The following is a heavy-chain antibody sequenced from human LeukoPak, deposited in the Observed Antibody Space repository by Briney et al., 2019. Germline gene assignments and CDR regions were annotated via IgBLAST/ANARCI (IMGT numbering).Heavy chain of an antibody. CDR1: GFTFSYYE. CDR2: ISSSGSTI. D-gene: IGHD2-15*01. V-gene: IGHV3-48*03. J-gene: IGHJ3*02. CDR3: ARGAPLVVVTTAAFDI. Sequence: GGSLRLSCAASGFTFSYYEMNWVRQAPGKGLEWVSYISSSGSTIYYTDSVKGRFTISRDNAKNSLYLQINSLRADDTAVYYCARGAPLVVVTTAAFDIWGQGTMVTVSS.